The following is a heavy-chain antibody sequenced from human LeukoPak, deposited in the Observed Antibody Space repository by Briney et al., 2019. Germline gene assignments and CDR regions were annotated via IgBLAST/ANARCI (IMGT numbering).Heavy chain of an antibody. V-gene: IGHV3-23*01. Sequence: PGGSLRLSCAASGFTFDDYAMHWVRQAPGKGLQWVSAISGDAIYTYYLDSVKGRFTTSRDNSKNTLFLQMNSLRADDTAVYYCAKNYGTSRPFYDYWGQGIVVTVAS. CDR1: GFTFDDYA. J-gene: IGHJ4*02. CDR3: AKNYGTSRPFYDY. CDR2: ISGDAIYT. D-gene: IGHD4-17*01.